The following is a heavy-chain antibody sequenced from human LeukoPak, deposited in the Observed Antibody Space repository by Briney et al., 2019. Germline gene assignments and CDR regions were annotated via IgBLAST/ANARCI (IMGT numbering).Heavy chain of an antibody. Sequence: GGSLRLSCAASGFTFSSYGMHWVRQAPGKGLEWVAVIWYDGSNKYYADSVKGRFTISRDNSKNTLYLQMNSLRAEDTAVYYCAREDYDYVWGSYRPPGYFDYWGQGTLVTVSS. CDR3: AREDYDYVWGSYRPPGYFDY. D-gene: IGHD3-16*02. J-gene: IGHJ4*02. CDR1: GFTFSSYG. V-gene: IGHV3-33*01. CDR2: IWYDGSNK.